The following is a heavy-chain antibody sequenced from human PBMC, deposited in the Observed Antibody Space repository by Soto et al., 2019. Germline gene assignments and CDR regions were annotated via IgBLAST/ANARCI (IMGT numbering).Heavy chain of an antibody. CDR2: ISGSGGST. CDR3: AKDRCSGGSCYLAFDI. CDR1: GFTFSSYA. D-gene: IGHD2-15*01. Sequence: GGSLRLSCAASGFTFSSYAMSWVRQAPGKGLEWVSAISGSGGSTYYADSVKGRFTISRDNSKNKLYLQMNSLRAEDTAVYYCAKDRCSGGSCYLAFDIWGQGTMVTVSS. J-gene: IGHJ3*02. V-gene: IGHV3-23*01.